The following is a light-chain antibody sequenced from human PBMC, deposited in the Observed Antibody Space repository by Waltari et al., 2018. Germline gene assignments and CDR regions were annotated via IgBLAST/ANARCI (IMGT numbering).Light chain of an antibody. J-gene: IGLJ1*01. V-gene: IGLV2-23*02. CDR3: CSYAGSGTYV. CDR1: TITVGNYTL. Sequence: QSALTQPASVPGPPGQSTPIPCTGPTITVGNYTLFSWYQHHPGKAPKLMICEVINRPSGVSNRFSGSKSGNTASLTISGLQAEDEADYYCCSYAGSGTYVFGTGTKVTVL. CDR2: EVI.